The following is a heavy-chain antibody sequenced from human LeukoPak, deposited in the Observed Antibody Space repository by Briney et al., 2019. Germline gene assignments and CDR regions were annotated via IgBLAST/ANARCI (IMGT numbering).Heavy chain of an antibody. CDR3: ARGSAIFGVVIIRRGFDY. V-gene: IGHV4-34*01. CDR1: GGSFSGYY. D-gene: IGHD3-3*01. Sequence: TSETLSLTCAVYGGSFSGYYWSWIRQPPGKGLEWIGEINHSGSTNYNPSLKSRVTISVDTSKNQFSLKLSSVTAADTAVYYCARGSAIFGVVIIRRGFDYWGQGTLVTVSS. CDR2: INHSGST. J-gene: IGHJ4*02.